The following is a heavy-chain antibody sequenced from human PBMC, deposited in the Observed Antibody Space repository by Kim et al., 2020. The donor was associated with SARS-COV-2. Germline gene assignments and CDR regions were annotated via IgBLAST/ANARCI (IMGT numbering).Heavy chain of an antibody. V-gene: IGHV3-23*01. Sequence: GGSLRLSCAASGFTFSSYAMSWVRQAPGKGLEWVSAISGSGGSTYYADSVKGRFTISRDNSKNTLYLQMNSLRAEDTAVYYCAKDLITTMIVVAYFDYWGQGTLVTVSS. CDR2: ISGSGGST. CDR3: AKDLITTMIVVAYFDY. J-gene: IGHJ4*02. D-gene: IGHD3-22*01. CDR1: GFTFSSYA.